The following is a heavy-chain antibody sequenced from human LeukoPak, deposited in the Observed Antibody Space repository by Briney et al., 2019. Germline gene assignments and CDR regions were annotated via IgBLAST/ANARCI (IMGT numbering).Heavy chain of an antibody. J-gene: IGHJ3*02. V-gene: IGHV3-21*01. CDR1: GFTFSSYS. D-gene: IGHD6-13*01. CDR3: ARGTGYDDAFDI. CDR2: ISSSSSYI. Sequence: GGSLRLSCAASGFTFSSYSMNWVRQAPGKGLEWVSSISSSSSYIYYADSVKGRFTISRDNAKNSLYLQMNSLRAEDTAVYYCARGTGYDDAFDIWGQGTMVTVSS.